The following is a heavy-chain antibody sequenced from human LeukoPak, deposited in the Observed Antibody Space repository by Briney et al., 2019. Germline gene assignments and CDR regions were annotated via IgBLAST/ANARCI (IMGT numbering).Heavy chain of an antibody. J-gene: IGHJ4*02. CDR3: TTVCGQWLVLGFDY. D-gene: IGHD6-19*01. Sequence: GGSLRLSCAASGFTFSNAWMSWVRQAPGKGLEWVGRIKSKTDGGTTDYAAPVKGRFTISRDDSKNTLYLQMNSLKTEDTAVYYCTTVCGQWLVLGFDYWGQGTLVTVSS. V-gene: IGHV3-15*01. CDR2: IKSKTDGGTT. CDR1: GFTFSNAW.